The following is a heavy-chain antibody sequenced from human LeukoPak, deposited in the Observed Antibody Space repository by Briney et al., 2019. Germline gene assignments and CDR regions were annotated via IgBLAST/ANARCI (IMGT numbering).Heavy chain of an antibody. CDR1: GYTFTSYD. CDR2: MNPNSGNT. CDR3: ARGQPSTYYYDSSGYYSEDY. V-gene: IGHV1-8*01. D-gene: IGHD3-22*01. J-gene: IGHJ4*02. Sequence: ASVKASCKASGYTFTSYDINWVRQATGQGLEWMGWMNPNSGNTGYAQKFQGRVTMTRNTSISTAYMELSSLRSEDTAVYYCARGQPSTYYYDSSGYYSEDYWGQGTLVTVSS.